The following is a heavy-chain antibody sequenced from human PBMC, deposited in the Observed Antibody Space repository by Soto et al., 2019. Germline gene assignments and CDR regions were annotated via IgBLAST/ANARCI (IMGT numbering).Heavy chain of an antibody. CDR2: IWYDGSET. Sequence: QVQLVESGGGVVQPGRSLRLSCAASGHTFSRYGMHWVRQAPGKGLEWVALIWYDGSETYYADSVKGRFTISGDNSQNTLFLQMNSLRAEDTAVYYCARDRPAVAGRYYYYYGMDVWGQGTTVTVSS. CDR1: GHTFSRYG. J-gene: IGHJ6*02. V-gene: IGHV3-33*01. CDR3: ARDRPAVAGRYYYYYGMDV. D-gene: IGHD6-19*01.